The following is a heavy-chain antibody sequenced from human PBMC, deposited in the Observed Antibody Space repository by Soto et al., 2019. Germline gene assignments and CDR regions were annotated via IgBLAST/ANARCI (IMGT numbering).Heavy chain of an antibody. CDR1: GGTFSSYA. V-gene: IGHV1-69*13. Sequence: ASVKVSCKASGGTFSSYAISWVRQAPGQGLEWMGGIIPIFGTANYAQKFQGRVTITADESTSTAYMELSSLRSEDTAVYYCARGHSSGWYSDYWGQGTLVTVSS. D-gene: IGHD6-19*01. J-gene: IGHJ4*02. CDR2: IIPIFGTA. CDR3: ARGHSSGWYSDY.